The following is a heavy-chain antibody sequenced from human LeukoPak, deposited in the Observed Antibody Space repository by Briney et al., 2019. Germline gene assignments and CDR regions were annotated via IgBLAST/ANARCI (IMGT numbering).Heavy chain of an antibody. Sequence: SETLSLACTVSGGSFSSHYWSWIRHPPGKALEWIGYYTGDANYNPTKYNPFLRSRATISLDTSTNQFSLKLSSVTAADTAVYYCARDSAPVRTSWYFDLWGRGTLVIVSS. D-gene: IGHD1-14*01. CDR2: YTGDANYNPT. CDR1: GGSFSSHY. CDR3: ARDSAPVRTSWYFDL. J-gene: IGHJ2*01. V-gene: IGHV4-59*11.